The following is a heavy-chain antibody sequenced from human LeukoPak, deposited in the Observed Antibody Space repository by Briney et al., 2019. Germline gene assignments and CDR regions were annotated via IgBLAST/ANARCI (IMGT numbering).Heavy chain of an antibody. CDR2: ITRGGERT. CDR1: GFTFNTYA. CDR3: AKGWGLPGGLFDC. V-gene: IGHV3-23*01. D-gene: IGHD2-21*01. J-gene: IGHJ4*02. Sequence: GGSLRLSCAASGFTFNTYAMSWVRQAPGKGLEWVSAITRGGERTYYADSVKGRLTISRDNSKNTLYLQMSSLRAEDTALYYFAKGWGLPGGLFDCWGQGTLVTVSS.